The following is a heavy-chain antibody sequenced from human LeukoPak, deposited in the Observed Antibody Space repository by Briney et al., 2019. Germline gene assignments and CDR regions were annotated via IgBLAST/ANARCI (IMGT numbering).Heavy chain of an antibody. V-gene: IGHV3-11*06. CDR3: ERDQESDILTGPSTSGMDV. J-gene: IGHJ6*04. CDR2: ISSSSSYT. D-gene: IGHD3-9*01. Sequence: PGGSLRLSCAASGFTFSDYYMSWIRQAPGKGLEWVSYISSSSSYTNYADSVKGRFTISRDNAKNSLYLQMNSLRAEDTAVYYCERDQESDILTGPSTSGMDVWGKGTTVTVSS. CDR1: GFTFSDYY.